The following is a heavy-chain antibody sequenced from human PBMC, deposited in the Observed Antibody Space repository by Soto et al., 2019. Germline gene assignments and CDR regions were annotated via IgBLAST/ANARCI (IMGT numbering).Heavy chain of an antibody. CDR1: ESTVSRDW. V-gene: IGHV3-7*04. D-gene: IGHD1-26*01. CDR3: SGGVGDAF. Sequence: GSLRLSCAIFESTVSRDWMNWVRQAPGKRLEWVAHINQDGSEKYYVDSVKGRFTISRDNAKKSLYLQMNSLRPADTAMYYCSGGVGDAFWGQGTLVTVSS. J-gene: IGHJ4*02. CDR2: INQDGSEK.